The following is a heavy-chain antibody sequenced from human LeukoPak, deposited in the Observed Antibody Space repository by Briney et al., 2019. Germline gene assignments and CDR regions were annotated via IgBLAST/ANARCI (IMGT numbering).Heavy chain of an antibody. CDR1: GYTFTSYG. D-gene: IGHD4-17*01. J-gene: IGHJ4*02. CDR2: ISAYNGNT. Sequence: ASVKVSCKASGYTFTSYGISWVRQAPGQGLEWMGWISAYNGNTNYAQKLQGRVTITADESTSTAYMELSSLRSEDTAVYYCARAGYGEDYWGQGTLVTVSS. CDR3: ARAGYGEDY. V-gene: IGHV1-18*01.